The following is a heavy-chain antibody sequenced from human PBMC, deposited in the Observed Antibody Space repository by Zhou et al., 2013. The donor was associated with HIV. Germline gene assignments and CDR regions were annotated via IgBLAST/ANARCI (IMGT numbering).Heavy chain of an antibody. J-gene: IGHJ4*02. CDR2: IIPILGIP. D-gene: IGHD3-3*01. Sequence: QVHLVQSGTEVKKPGSSVRVPCKTSGGTFTGYAITWVRQAPGQGLEWMGRIIPILGIPNYAQKFQGRVTISADKSTSTAYMELSSLRSEDTAVYYCARDPFRPQSVTTIFGPFDSWGQGTLVTVSS. V-gene: IGHV1-69*04. CDR3: ARDPFRPQSVTTIFGPFDS. CDR1: GGTFTGYA.